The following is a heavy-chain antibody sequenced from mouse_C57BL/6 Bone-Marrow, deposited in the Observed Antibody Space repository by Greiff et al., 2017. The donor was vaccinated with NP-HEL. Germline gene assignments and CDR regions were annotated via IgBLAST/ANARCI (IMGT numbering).Heavy chain of an antibody. CDR1: GFTFSSYA. Sequence: EVLLVESGGGLVKPGGSLKLSCAASGFTFSSYAMSWVRQTPEKRLEWVATISAGGSYTYYPDNVKGRFTISRDNAKNNLYLQMSHLKSEDTAMYYCARDNYYGGGFDYWGQGTTLTVSS. J-gene: IGHJ2*01. D-gene: IGHD1-1*01. CDR2: ISAGGSYT. CDR3: ARDNYYGGGFDY. V-gene: IGHV5-4*01.